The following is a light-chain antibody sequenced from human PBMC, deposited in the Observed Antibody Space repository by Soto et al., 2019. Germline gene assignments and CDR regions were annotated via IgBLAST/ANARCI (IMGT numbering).Light chain of an antibody. J-gene: IGKJ1*01. CDR1: QSINSY. CDR2: DAS. Sequence: DIQMTQSPSSLSASVGDRITITCRSSQSINSYLNWYQQRPAKAPKVIIYDASSLRSGVPSSFSGSGSGTDFAITTSSLQPEDLATSYSKQGCSAPPWTFGPGNKVYI. CDR3: KQGCSAPPWT. V-gene: IGKV1-39*01.